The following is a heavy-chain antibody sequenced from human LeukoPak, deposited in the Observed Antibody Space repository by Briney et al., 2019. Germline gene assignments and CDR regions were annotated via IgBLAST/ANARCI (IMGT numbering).Heavy chain of an antibody. CDR3: ARFLADYYDSSGYSNWFDP. V-gene: IGHV1-69*13. Sequence: SVKVSCKASGGTFSSYAISWVRQAPGQGLEWMGGIIPIFGTANYAQKFLGRVTITADESTSTAYMELSSLRSEDTAVYYCARFLADYYDSSGYSNWFDPWGQGTLVTVSA. CDR2: IIPIFGTA. D-gene: IGHD3-22*01. CDR1: GGTFSSYA. J-gene: IGHJ5*02.